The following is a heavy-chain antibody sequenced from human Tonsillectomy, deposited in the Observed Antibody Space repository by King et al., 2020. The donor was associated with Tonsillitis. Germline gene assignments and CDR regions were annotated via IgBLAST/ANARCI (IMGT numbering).Heavy chain of an antibody. CDR2: ISYDGSNK. Sequence: HVQLVESGGGVVQFGRSLRLSCAASGFTFSSFSMHWVRQAPGKGLAWVTLISYDGSNKYYADSVKGRFTISRDNSQNTLFLQMNSLRAEDTAVYYCARDYGDYADDYGGQGTLVTVSS. CDR1: GFTFSSFS. J-gene: IGHJ4*02. V-gene: IGHV3-30*04. D-gene: IGHD4-17*01. CDR3: ARDYGDYADDY.